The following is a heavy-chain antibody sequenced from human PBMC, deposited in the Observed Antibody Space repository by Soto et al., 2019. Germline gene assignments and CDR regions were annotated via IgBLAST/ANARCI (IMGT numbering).Heavy chain of an antibody. D-gene: IGHD6-6*01. CDR3: AREDTTSRPGDFDY. CDR1: GGSVSSGSYY. J-gene: IGHJ4*02. CDR2: VYYSGSS. Sequence: QVQLQESGPGLVKPSETLSLTCTVSGGSVSSGSYYWNWIRQPPGKGLEWIGYVYYSGSSNYNASLKSRVTISVDTSKNEFSLKVKSVTAADTAVYYCAREDTTSRPGDFDYWGQGTMVTVSS. V-gene: IGHV4-61*01.